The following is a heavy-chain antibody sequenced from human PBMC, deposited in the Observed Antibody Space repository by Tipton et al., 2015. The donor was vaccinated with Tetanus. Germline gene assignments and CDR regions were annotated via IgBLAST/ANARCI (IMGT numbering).Heavy chain of an antibody. CDR1: GFNFSTYA. D-gene: IGHD6-19*01. CDR2: ISGLGRTT. Sequence: SLRLSCVGSGFNFSTYAMNWVRQAPGKGLEWVSGISGLGRTTDYADSVKGRFTVSRDNAKNTLYLQMNSLRVEDTAVYYCVRDGGSSGWLAYWGQGTLVTVSS. J-gene: IGHJ4*02. CDR3: VRDGGSSGWLAY. V-gene: IGHV3-23*01.